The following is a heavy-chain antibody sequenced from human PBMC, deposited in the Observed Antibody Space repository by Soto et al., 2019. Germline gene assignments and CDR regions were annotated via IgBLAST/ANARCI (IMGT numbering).Heavy chain of an antibody. J-gene: IGHJ4*02. V-gene: IGHV3-72*01. CDR3: IRPMTGTPRGLDY. CDR2: SRNKANSYTT. D-gene: IGHD1-1*01. Sequence: EVQLVESGGGLVQPGGSLRLSCAVSGFTFSDHYMDWVRQAPGKGLELVGRSRNKANSYTTEYAASVKGRFTISRDDSENSLYLPMDRLKTEDTAVYFCIRPMTGTPRGLDYWGQGTLLTVSS. CDR1: GFTFSDHY.